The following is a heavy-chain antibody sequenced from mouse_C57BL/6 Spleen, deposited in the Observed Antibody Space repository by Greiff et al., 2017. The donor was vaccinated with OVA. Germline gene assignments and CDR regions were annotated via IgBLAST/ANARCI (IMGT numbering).Heavy chain of an antibody. Sequence: EVQGVESGGGLVTPGGSLKLSCAASGFTFSDYGMHWVRQAPEKGLEWVAYISSGSSTIYYADTVKGRFTISRDNAKNTLFLQSTSLRSEDTAMYYCARHYSNPFAYWGQGTLVTVSA. D-gene: IGHD2-5*01. J-gene: IGHJ3*01. V-gene: IGHV5-17*01. CDR1: GFTFSDYG. CDR2: ISSGSSTI. CDR3: ARHYSNPFAY.